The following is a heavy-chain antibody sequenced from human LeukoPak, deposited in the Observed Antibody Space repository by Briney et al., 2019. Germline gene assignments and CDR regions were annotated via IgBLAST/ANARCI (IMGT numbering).Heavy chain of an antibody. CDR3: ARTQSQSGSYRYYFGY. J-gene: IGHJ4*02. D-gene: IGHD1-26*01. V-gene: IGHV4-61*08. Sequence: PSETLSLTCTVSGGSVGSAGYYWSWIRQPPGGGLEWIGYIYYIRNTNHNPSLKSRVTMSLDPSKNQFSLKLNSVTAADTAVYYCARTQSQSGSYRYYFGYWGQGTLVTVSS. CDR1: GGSVGSAGYY. CDR2: IYYIRNT.